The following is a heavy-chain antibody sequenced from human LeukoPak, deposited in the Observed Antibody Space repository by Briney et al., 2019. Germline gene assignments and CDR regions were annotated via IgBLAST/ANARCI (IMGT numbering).Heavy chain of an antibody. CDR1: GGSISSYY. Sequence: SETLSLTCTVSGGSISSYYWSWIRQPPGKGLEWIGYIYYSGSTNCNPSLKSRVTISIDTSKNQFSLKLSSVTAADTAVYYCARFSDQIAIFGVVNYYLGDWGQGTLVTVSS. J-gene: IGHJ4*02. V-gene: IGHV4-59*01. CDR2: IYYSGST. D-gene: IGHD3-3*01. CDR3: ARFSDQIAIFGVVNYYLGD.